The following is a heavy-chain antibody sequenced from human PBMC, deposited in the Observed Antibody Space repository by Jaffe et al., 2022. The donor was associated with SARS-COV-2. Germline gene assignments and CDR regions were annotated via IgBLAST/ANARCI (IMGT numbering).Heavy chain of an antibody. V-gene: IGHV3-74*01. CDR1: GFTFSSYW. Sequence: EVQLVESGGGLVQPGGSLRLSCAASGFTFSSYWMHWVRQAPGKGLVWVSRINEDGSITTYADSVKGRFSISRDNAKNTVYLQMNNLRAEDTALYYCARDLTPVGTPGDDFDHWGQGTLVTVSS. D-gene: IGHD4-17*01. J-gene: IGHJ4*02. CDR3: ARDLTPVGTPGDDFDH. CDR2: INEDGSIT.